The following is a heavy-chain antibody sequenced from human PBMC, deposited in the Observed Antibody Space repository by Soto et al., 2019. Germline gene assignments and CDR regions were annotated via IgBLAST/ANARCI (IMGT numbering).Heavy chain of an antibody. CDR1: GGSFSGYY. CDR2: INHSGST. J-gene: IGHJ6*03. Sequence: SETLSLTCAVYGGSFSGYYWSWIRQPPGKGLEWIGEINHSGSTNYNPSLKSRVTISVDTSKNQFSLKLSSVTAADTAVYYCARGQMHYYGSGSYYSPYYYYYYYMDVWGKGTTVTVSS. V-gene: IGHV4-34*01. CDR3: ARGQMHYYGSGSYYSPYYYYYYYMDV. D-gene: IGHD3-10*01.